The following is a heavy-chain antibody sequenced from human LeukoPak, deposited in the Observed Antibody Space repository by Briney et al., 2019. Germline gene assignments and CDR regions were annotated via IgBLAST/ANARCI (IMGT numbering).Heavy chain of an antibody. CDR1: GFTFSTYA. CDR3: ARDGILVRGVIITSLFDY. D-gene: IGHD3-10*01. CDR2: ISGSGGST. J-gene: IGHJ4*02. Sequence: GGSLRLSCAASGFTFSTYAMTWVRQAPGKGLEWVSAISGSGGSTYYADSVKGRFTISRDNSKNTLYLQMNSLRAEDTAVYYCARDGILVRGVIITSLFDYWGQGTLVTVSS. V-gene: IGHV3-23*01.